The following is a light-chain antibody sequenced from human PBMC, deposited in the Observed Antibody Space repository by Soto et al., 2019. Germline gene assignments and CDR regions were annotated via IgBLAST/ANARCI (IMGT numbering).Light chain of an antibody. Sequence: EIVLTQSPGTLSLSPGERATLSCRASQSVSSSYLAWYQQKPGQAPRLLIYGASSRATDIPDRFSDSGSETDFPLTISRQEPEDFAVYYCQQYGSSRTWTFGQGTKVEIK. CDR2: GAS. V-gene: IGKV3-20*01. CDR1: QSVSSSY. J-gene: IGKJ1*01. CDR3: QQYGSSRTWT.